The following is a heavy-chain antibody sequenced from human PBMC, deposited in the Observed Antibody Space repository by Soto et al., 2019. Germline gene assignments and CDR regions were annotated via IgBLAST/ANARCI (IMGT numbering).Heavy chain of an antibody. CDR3: AKSGGYSYDFDY. Sequence: GGSLRLSCAACGFTFSSYAMSWVRQAPGKGLEWVSAISGSGGSTYYADSVKGRFTISRDNSKNTLYLQMNSLRAEDTAVYYCAKSGGYSYDFDYWGQGTLVTVSS. V-gene: IGHV3-23*01. D-gene: IGHD5-18*01. CDR1: GFTFSSYA. J-gene: IGHJ4*02. CDR2: ISGSGGST.